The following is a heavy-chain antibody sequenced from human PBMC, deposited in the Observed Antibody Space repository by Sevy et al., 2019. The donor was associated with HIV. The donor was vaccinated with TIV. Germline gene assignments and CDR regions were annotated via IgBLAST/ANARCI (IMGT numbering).Heavy chain of an antibody. Sequence: SETLSLTCAVYGGTFSGYYWSWIRQPPGKGLEWIGEINPSGSTNYNPPLKSRVTISVVTSKNQFSLKLSSVTAADTAVYYCARCRGSKEGNTVTFDYWGQGTLVTVSS. CDR2: INPSGST. CDR1: GGTFSGYY. D-gene: IGHD4-17*01. J-gene: IGHJ4*02. CDR3: ARCRGSKEGNTVTFDY. V-gene: IGHV4-34*01.